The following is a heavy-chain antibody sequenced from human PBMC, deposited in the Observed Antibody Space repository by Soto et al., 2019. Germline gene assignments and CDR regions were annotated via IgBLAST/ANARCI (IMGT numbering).Heavy chain of an antibody. V-gene: IGHV1-69*04. Sequence: VQLVHSGAEVKKPGSSVKVSCKACGGTFSSYTISWVRQAPGQGLEWMGRIIPILGIANYAQKFQGRVTITADKSTSTAYMEPSSLRSEDTAVYYCAREGQLVPQFDYWGQGTLVTVSS. CDR3: AREGQLVPQFDY. CDR1: GGTFSSYT. J-gene: IGHJ4*02. D-gene: IGHD6-6*01. CDR2: IIPILGIA.